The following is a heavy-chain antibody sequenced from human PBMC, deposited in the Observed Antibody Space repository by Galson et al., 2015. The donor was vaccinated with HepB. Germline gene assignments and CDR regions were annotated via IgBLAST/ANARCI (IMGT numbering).Heavy chain of an antibody. D-gene: IGHD6-19*01. CDR2: ISSSSSYI. CDR3: ARDQGSGWYKIKGDYGMDV. Sequence: SLRLSCAASGFTFSSYSMNWVRQAPGKGLEWVSSISSSSSYIYYADSVKGRFTISRDNAKNSLYLQMNSLRAEDTAVYYCARDQGSGWYKIKGDYGMDVWGQGTTVTVSS. V-gene: IGHV3-21*01. CDR1: GFTFSSYS. J-gene: IGHJ6*02.